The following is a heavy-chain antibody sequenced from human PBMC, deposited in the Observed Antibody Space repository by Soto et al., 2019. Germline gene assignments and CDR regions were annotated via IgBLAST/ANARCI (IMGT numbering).Heavy chain of an antibody. CDR2: ISYDGSNK. CDR3: AKDPTDTAMVPSDY. Sequence: GGSLRPSCADSGFTFSSYGMHRFRQAPGNGLERVAGISYDGSNKYYADSVKGRFTISRDNSKNTLYLQMNSLRAEDTAVYYCAKDPTDTAMVPSDYWGQGTLLTVSS. J-gene: IGHJ4*02. D-gene: IGHD5-18*01. CDR1: GFTFSSYG. V-gene: IGHV3-30*18.